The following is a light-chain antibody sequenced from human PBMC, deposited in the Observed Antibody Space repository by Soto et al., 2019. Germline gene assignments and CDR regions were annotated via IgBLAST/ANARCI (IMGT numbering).Light chain of an antibody. V-gene: IGKV2-28*01. Sequence: EIVVTQSPLSLPFTRGEPSSISXRSSQSLVHIEGVNYVDLYLQKQGRSPXLLIYLASNLAYVGPDRFSGSGSGTDFTRKISRVEAEDFGVYYGIQTLQTPLTFGGGTKVDIK. J-gene: IGKJ4*01. CDR2: LAS. CDR1: QSLVHIEGVNY. CDR3: IQTLQTPLT.